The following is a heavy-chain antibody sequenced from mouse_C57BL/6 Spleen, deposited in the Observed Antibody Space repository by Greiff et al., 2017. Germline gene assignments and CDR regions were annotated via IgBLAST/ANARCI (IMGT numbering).Heavy chain of an antibody. Sequence: QVHVKQSGPELVKPGASVKISCKASGYSFTSYYIHWVKQRPGQGLEWIGWIYPGSGNTKYNEKFKGKATLTADTSSSTAYMQLSSLTSEDSAVYYCARDGVGVWDYWGQGTTLTVSS. CDR1: GYSFTSYY. V-gene: IGHV1-66*01. D-gene: IGHD1-1*02. J-gene: IGHJ2*01. CDR3: ARDGVGVWDY. CDR2: IYPGSGNT.